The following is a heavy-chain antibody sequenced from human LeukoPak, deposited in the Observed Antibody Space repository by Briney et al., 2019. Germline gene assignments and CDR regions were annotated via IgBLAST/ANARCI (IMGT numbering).Heavy chain of an antibody. CDR1: GGSISSGGYS. V-gene: IGHV4-30-2*01. Sequence: SQTLSLTCAVSGGSISSGGYSWSCIRQPPGKGLEWIGYIYHSGSTYYNPSLKSRVTISVDRSKNQFSLKLSSLTPADTAVYYCARVGDFWSGYPPGWFDPWGQGTLVTVSS. CDR2: IYHSGST. D-gene: IGHD3-3*01. J-gene: IGHJ5*02. CDR3: ARVGDFWSGYPPGWFDP.